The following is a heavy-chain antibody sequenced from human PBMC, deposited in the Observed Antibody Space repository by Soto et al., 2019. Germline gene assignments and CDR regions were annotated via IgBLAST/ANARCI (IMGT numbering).Heavy chain of an antibody. CDR2: TSYDGTSK. CDR1: GFIFSSDA. D-gene: IGHD3-16*01. Sequence: QVQLVESGGGVVQPGRSLRLSCAASGFIFSSDAMHWVRQAPGKGLEWVAVTSYDGTSKYYADSVKGRFFISRDNSHNTLHLQMSSLRAEDTAVYYCANWGKSGSDYWGQGTLVTVSS. V-gene: IGHV3-30*14. CDR3: ANWGKSGSDY. J-gene: IGHJ4*02.